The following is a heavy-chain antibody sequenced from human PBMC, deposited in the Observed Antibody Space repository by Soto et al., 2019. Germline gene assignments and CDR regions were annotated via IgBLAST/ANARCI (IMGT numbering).Heavy chain of an antibody. Sequence: SETLSLTXAVSGGSVSSGNYYWSWLRQPPGKGLEWIGYVYYTGSTNYNPSLKSRVTISVDTSKNQFSLRLSSVTAADTAVYFCARAIHDYDTTGYLSFDYWGQGTLVTVS. V-gene: IGHV4-61*01. CDR3: ARAIHDYDTTGYLSFDY. J-gene: IGHJ4*02. D-gene: IGHD3-22*01. CDR2: VYYTGST. CDR1: GGSVSSGNYY.